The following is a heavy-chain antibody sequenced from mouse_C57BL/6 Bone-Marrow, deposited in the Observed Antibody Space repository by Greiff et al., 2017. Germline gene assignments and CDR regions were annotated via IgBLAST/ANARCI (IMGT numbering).Heavy chain of an antibody. J-gene: IGHJ2*01. CDR1: GYTFTSYW. CDR3: ARSDPPFITTVVAPDY. D-gene: IGHD1-1*01. Sequence: VQLQQPGAELVMPGASVKLSCKASGYTFTSYWMHWVKQRPGQGLEWIGEIDPSDSYTNYNQKFKGKSTLTVDKSSSTAYMQLSSLTSEDSAVYYCARSDPPFITTVVAPDYWGQGTTLTVSS. V-gene: IGHV1-69*01. CDR2: IDPSDSYT.